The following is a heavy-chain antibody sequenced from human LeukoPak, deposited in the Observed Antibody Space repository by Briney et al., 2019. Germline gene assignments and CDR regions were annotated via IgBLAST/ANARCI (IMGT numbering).Heavy chain of an antibody. D-gene: IGHD5-18*01. CDR3: ARDGEDTAMVYYYYYYMDV. V-gene: IGHV1-2*02. Sequence: ASVKVSCKTSGYTFTAYYIHWVRQAPGQGLEWMGWINPNSGGTNYAQKFQGRVTMTRDTSISTAYMELSRLRSDDTAVYYCARDGEDTAMVYYYYYYMDVWGKGTMVTVSS. CDR2: INPNSGGT. J-gene: IGHJ6*03. CDR1: GYTFTAYY.